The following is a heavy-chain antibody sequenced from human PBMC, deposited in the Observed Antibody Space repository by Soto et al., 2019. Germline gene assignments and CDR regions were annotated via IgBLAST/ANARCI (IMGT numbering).Heavy chain of an antibody. V-gene: IGHV6-1*01. Sequence: SQTLSLTCAISGDSVSSNSAAWNWIRQSPSRGLEWLGRTYYRSKWYNDYAVSVKSRITINPDTSKNQFSLQLNSVTPKDTAVYYCARDQWLVRYYYYGMDVWGQGTTVTVSS. J-gene: IGHJ6*02. CDR1: GDSVSSNSAA. D-gene: IGHD6-19*01. CDR2: TYYRSKWYN. CDR3: ARDQWLVRYYYYGMDV.